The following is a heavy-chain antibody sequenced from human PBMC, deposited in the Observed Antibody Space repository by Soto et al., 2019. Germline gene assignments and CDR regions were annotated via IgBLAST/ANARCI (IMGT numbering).Heavy chain of an antibody. CDR1: GYTLTDLS. J-gene: IGHJ4*02. Sequence: ASVKVSCKVSGYTLTDLSMHWVRQAPGKGLEWMGGFDPEEGKTVYAQRFQGRLTMTGDTSTDTRYVELHSLTSDDTAVYYCAIKLGYFDYWGQGTLVTVSS. V-gene: IGHV1-24*01. CDR3: AIKLGYFDY. D-gene: IGHD6-6*01. CDR2: FDPEEGKT.